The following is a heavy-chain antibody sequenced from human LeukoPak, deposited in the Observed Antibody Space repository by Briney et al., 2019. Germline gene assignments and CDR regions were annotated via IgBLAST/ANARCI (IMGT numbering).Heavy chain of an antibody. Sequence: PLETLSLTCTVSGDSINSLDLWSWDRQPPGKGLEWIGEMYLSGTTHSNPSVKSRVTISIDKSKNQFFLNLSSVTAADTAVYYCAGLVGRYSSGLYYYYFDYWGQGTLVTVSS. CDR3: AGLVGRYSSGLYYYYFDY. CDR2: MYLSGTT. V-gene: IGHV4-4*02. CDR1: GDSINSLDL. J-gene: IGHJ4*02. D-gene: IGHD3-22*01.